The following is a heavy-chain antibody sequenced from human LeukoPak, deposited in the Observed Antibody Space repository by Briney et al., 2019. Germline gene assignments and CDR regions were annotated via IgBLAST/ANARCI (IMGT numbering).Heavy chain of an antibody. Sequence: ASVKVSCKASGYTLSSHYMHWVRQAPGQGVGWMGIIDPSGGSTSYAQKFQGRVTMTRDTSTSTVYMELSSLRSEDRAVYYCARGDGYSGYPDNWGQGTLVTVSS. V-gene: IGHV1-46*01. CDR1: GYTLSSHY. CDR2: IDPSGGST. D-gene: IGHD5-12*01. J-gene: IGHJ4*02. CDR3: ARGDGYSGYPDN.